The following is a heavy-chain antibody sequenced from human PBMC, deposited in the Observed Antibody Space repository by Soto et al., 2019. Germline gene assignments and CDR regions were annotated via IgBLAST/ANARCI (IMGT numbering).Heavy chain of an antibody. Sequence: PGGSLRLSCAASGFTLSSYGMHWVRQAPGKGLEWVAVISYDGSNKYYADSVKGRFTISRDNSKNTLYLQMNSLRAEDTAVYYCAKDRIGAAPGFYYGMDVWGQGTTVTVSS. D-gene: IGHD6-13*01. CDR1: GFTLSSYG. CDR2: ISYDGSNK. V-gene: IGHV3-30*18. CDR3: AKDRIGAAPGFYYGMDV. J-gene: IGHJ6*02.